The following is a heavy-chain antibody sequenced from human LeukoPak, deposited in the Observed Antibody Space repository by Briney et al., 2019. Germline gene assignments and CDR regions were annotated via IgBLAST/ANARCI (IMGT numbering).Heavy chain of an antibody. J-gene: IGHJ4*02. CDR1: GFALSSDA. Sequence: PGGSLRLSCAASGFALSSDAMSWVRQAPGKGLEWVLAISNSGGTTNYTDPGKGRFTISRDNSKNTRYRQMNGRRSEYTAEYYCAKSPYRGGQRDYWGKENRVTVS. V-gene: IGHV3-23*01. CDR3: AKSPYRGGQRDY. CDR2: ISNSGGTT. D-gene: IGHD6-19*01.